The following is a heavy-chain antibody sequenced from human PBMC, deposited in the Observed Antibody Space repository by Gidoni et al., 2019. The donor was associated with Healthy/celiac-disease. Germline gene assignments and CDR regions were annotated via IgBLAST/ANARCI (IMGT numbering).Heavy chain of an antibody. V-gene: IGHV3-21*01. CDR1: GFTFSRYS. D-gene: IGHD6-13*01. CDR3: ARDRTGIAAAGNGQGYYFDY. J-gene: IGHJ4*02. Sequence: EVQLVESGGGLVKPGGSLRLSCAASGFTFSRYSMNWVRQAPGKGLEWVSSISSSSSYIYYADSVKGRFTISRDNAKNSLYLQMNSLRAEDTAVYYCARDRTGIAAAGNGQGYYFDYWGQGTLVTVSS. CDR2: ISSSSSYI.